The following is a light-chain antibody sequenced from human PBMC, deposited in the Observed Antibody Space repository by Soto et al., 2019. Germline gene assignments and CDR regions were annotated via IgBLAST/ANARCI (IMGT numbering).Light chain of an antibody. CDR3: QSYDRSVVV. J-gene: IGLJ3*02. CDR2: EDN. V-gene: IGLV6-57*04. CDR1: GGSIASNS. Sequence: NFMLTQPHSVSESPGRTVSISCTRTGGSIASNSVQWYQQRPGSAPTTVIHEDNQRPSGVPDRFSGSIDRSSNTASLTISGLKTEDEADYYCQSYDRSVVVFGGGTQLTVL.